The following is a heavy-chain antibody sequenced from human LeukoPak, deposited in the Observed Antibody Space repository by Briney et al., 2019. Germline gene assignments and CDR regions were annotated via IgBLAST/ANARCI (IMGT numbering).Heavy chain of an antibody. CDR2: IYPGDSDT. J-gene: IGHJ4*02. Sequence: GESLKISCKGSGYSFTSYWIGWVRQLPGKGLEWMGIIYPGDSDTRYSPSFQGQVTISADKSISTAYPQWSSLKASDTAMYYCARRDTVAYCGGDCYSGHFDYWGQGTLVTVSS. CDR3: ARRDTVAYCGGDCYSGHFDY. CDR1: GYSFTSYW. V-gene: IGHV5-51*01. D-gene: IGHD2-21*02.